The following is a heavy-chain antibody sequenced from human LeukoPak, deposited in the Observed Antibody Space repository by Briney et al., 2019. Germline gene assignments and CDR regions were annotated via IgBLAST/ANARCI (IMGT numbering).Heavy chain of an antibody. Sequence: ASVTVSCKASGYTFTGYYMHWVRQAPGQGIEWMGWINPNSGGTNYAQTFQGRVTMTRDTSINTAYMELSRLRPDDTALYYLARHGVSTSCYLYYYGRDFGGQGTTATAS. CDR3: ARHGVSTSCYLYYYGRDF. J-gene: IGHJ6*02. CDR1: GYTFTGYY. D-gene: IGHD2-2*01. V-gene: IGHV1-2*02. CDR2: INPNSGGT.